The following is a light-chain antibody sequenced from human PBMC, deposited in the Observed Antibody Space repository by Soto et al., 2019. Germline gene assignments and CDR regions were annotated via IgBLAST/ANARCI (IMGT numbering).Light chain of an antibody. J-gene: IGLJ2*01. CDR2: GNS. V-gene: IGLV1-40*01. Sequence: QSVLTQPPSVSGAPGQRVTISCTGSSSNIGAGYDVHWYQQLPGTAPKLLIYGNSNRPSGVPDRFSVSKSGTSSSLAITGLQAEDEADYYCQSYDSSLRVVFGGGTKLTVL. CDR3: QSYDSSLRVV. CDR1: SSNIGAGYD.